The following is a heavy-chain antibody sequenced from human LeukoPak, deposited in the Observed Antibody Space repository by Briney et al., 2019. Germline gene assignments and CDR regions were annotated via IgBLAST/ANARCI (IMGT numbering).Heavy chain of an antibody. Sequence: ASVKVSCKPSGYTFTGYYMHWVRQAPGQGLEWRGRINPNSGGTNYAQKFQGRVTMTRDTSISTAYMELSRLRSDDTAVYYCARGDLYYYDSSGMFDYWGQGTLVTVSS. V-gene: IGHV1-2*06. J-gene: IGHJ4*02. CDR3: ARGDLYYYDSSGMFDY. D-gene: IGHD3-22*01. CDR1: GYTFTGYY. CDR2: INPNSGGT.